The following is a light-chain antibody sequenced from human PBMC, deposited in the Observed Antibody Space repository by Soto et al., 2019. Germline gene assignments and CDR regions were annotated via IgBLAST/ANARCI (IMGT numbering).Light chain of an antibody. V-gene: IGLV2-14*01. J-gene: IGLJ2*01. Sequence: QSALTQPASVSGSPGQSIAISCTGTSGDVGSYNFVSWYQQHPGKAPKLMIYDVSARPPGVSNRFSGSKSGNTASLTISGLQAEDEADYYCRSYTSTTTLVFGGGTKVTVL. CDR1: SGDVGSYNF. CDR2: DVS. CDR3: RSYTSTTTLV.